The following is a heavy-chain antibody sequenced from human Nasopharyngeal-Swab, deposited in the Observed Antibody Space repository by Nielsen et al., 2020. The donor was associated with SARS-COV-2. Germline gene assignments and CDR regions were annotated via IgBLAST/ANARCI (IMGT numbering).Heavy chain of an antibody. CDR1: GFTFSSYA. J-gene: IGHJ6*03. CDR3: AKDLSSGSYYYYYYMDV. CDR2: ISYDGSNK. Sequence: GSLRLSCAASGFTFSSYAMHWVRQAPGKGLEWVAVISYDGSNKYYADSVKGRFTISRDNSKNTLYLQMNSLRAEDTAVYYCAKDLSSGSYYYYYYMDVWGKGTTVTVSS. V-gene: IGHV3-30*04. D-gene: IGHD3-22*01.